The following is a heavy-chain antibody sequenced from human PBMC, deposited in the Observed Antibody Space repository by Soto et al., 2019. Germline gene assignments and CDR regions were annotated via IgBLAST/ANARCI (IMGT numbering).Heavy chain of an antibody. D-gene: IGHD2-21*02. CDR1: WCTVRIYT. CDR3: ARVEHIVVVTAKEYYYYGMDV. V-gene: IGHV1-69*01. CDR2: IIPIFGTA. J-gene: IGHJ6*02. Sequence: KVAFKGAWCTVRIYTIICVVQAQKQGLEWMGGIIPIFGTANYAQKFQGRVTITADESTSTAYMELSSLRSEDTAVYYCARVEHIVVVTAKEYYYYGMDVWGQGTTVTVSS.